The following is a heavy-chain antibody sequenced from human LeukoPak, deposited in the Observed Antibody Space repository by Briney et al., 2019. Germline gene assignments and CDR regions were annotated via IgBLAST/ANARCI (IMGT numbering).Heavy chain of an antibody. CDR1: GNTFSSYE. CDR3: ARGNYFGSGSFDN. J-gene: IGHJ4*02. Sequence: ASVKVSCKASGNTFSSYEINWVRQDTGQGLEWLGWMNPNSGNTGYAQKFQGRVTMTRNTSISTAYMELSSLRSEDTAVYYCARGNYFGSGSFDNWGQGTLVTVSS. CDR2: MNPNSGNT. D-gene: IGHD3-10*01. V-gene: IGHV1-8*01.